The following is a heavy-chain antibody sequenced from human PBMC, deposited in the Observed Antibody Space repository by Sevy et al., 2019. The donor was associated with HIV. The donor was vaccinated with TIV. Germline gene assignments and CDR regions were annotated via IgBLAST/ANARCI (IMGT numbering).Heavy chain of an antibody. D-gene: IGHD5-12*01. V-gene: IGHV1-24*01. J-gene: IGHJ4*02. CDR2: FDPEDGET. CDR1: GYTLTELS. Sequence: ASVKVSCKVSGYTLTELSMHWVRQAPGKGLEWMGGFDPEDGETIYAQKFQGRVTMTEDTSTDTAYMELGSLRSEDTAVYYCATDGYSGYHGYFDYGGQGTLVTVSS. CDR3: ATDGYSGYHGYFDY.